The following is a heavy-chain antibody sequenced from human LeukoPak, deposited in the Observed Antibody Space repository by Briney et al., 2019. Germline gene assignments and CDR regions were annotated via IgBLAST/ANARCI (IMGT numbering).Heavy chain of an antibody. J-gene: IGHJ6*04. CDR3: ARDPRGRGYTGMDV. CDR2: ISGSGGST. Sequence: GGSLRLSCAASGFTFSSYAMSWVRQAPGKGLEWVSAISGSGGSTYYADSVKGRFTISRDNSKNTLYLQMNSLRAEDTAVYYCARDPRGRGYTGMDVWGKGTTVTVSS. D-gene: IGHD1-1*01. V-gene: IGHV3-23*01. CDR1: GFTFSSYA.